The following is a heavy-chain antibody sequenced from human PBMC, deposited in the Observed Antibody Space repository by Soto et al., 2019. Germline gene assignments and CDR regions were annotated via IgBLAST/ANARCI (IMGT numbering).Heavy chain of an antibody. CDR1: GGSFSGYY. V-gene: IGHV4-34*01. CDR3: ASGPISARPTWFDP. J-gene: IGHJ5*02. Sequence: QVQLQQWGAGLLKPSETLSLTCAVYGGSFSGYYWSWIRQPPGKGLEWIGEINHSGSTNYNPSLKSRVTISVDTSKIQVSLKLSSVTAADTAVYYCASGPISARPTWFDPWGQGTLVTVSS. D-gene: IGHD6-6*01. CDR2: INHSGST.